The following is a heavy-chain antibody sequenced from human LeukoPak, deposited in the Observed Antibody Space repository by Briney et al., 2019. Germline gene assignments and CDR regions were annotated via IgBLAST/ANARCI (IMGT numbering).Heavy chain of an antibody. CDR2: ISYDGSNK. Sequence: GRSLRLSCAASGFTFSRYGMHWVRQAPGKGLEWVTAISYDGSNKYYADSVKGRFTISRDNSKNTLYVQMNSLRAEDTAVYYCARADYDFWSGYYNDYWGQGTLVTVSS. CDR3: ARADYDFWSGYYNDY. J-gene: IGHJ4*02. D-gene: IGHD3-3*01. V-gene: IGHV3-30*04. CDR1: GFTFSRYG.